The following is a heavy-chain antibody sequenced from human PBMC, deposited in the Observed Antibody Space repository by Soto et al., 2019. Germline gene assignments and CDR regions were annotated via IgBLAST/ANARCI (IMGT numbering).Heavy chain of an antibody. V-gene: IGHV3-23*01. CDR3: ARGDRGGSGSPASYYYSGSDV. CDR2: ISAGGDMT. D-gene: IGHD3-10*01. J-gene: IGHJ6*02. CDR1: GFTLSSYA. Sequence: DVQLLESGGHLVQPGGSLRLSCSASGFTLSSYAMSWVRQAPGKGLEWVSSISAGGDMTYNSDSVKGRFTISRDNSNNALFLQMHNLRIEDTALYYCARGDRGGSGSPASYYYSGSDVWGQGATFTVS.